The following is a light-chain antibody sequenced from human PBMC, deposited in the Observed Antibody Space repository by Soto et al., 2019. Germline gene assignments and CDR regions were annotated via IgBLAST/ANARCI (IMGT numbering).Light chain of an antibody. V-gene: IGKV1-9*01. CDR3: QQLNSYPIT. CDR2: AAS. Sequence: DIQLTQSPSFLSASVGDRVTITCRASQSIRSYLAWYQQKPGRAPKLLIYAASTLQSEVPSRFSGSGSGTEFTLTISSLQPEDFATYYCQQLNSYPITFGQGTRLEIK. J-gene: IGKJ5*01. CDR1: QSIRSY.